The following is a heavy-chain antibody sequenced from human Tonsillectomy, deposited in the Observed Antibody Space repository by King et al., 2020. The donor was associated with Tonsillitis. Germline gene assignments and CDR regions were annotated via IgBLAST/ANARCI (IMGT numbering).Heavy chain of an antibody. Sequence: QFTLKESGPVLVRPTETLTLTCSVSGFSLTNARMGVGWIRQPPGKALEWLAHIFSNDEKFYSTSLKNRLIISKDTSKSQVVLTMTNMDPVDTATYFCARINSLYDYETMCYNWFGPWGQGIPVTVSS. CDR1: GFSLTNARMG. CDR2: IFSNDEK. D-gene: IGHD3-22*01. V-gene: IGHV2-26*01. CDR3: ARINSLYDYETMCYNWFGP. J-gene: IGHJ5*02.